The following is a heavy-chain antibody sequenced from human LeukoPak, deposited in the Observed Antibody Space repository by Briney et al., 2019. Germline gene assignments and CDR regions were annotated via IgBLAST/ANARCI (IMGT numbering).Heavy chain of an antibody. CDR2: IYYSGST. D-gene: IGHD6-13*01. V-gene: IGHV4-39*07. CDR1: GGSISSSSYY. Sequence: SETLSLTCTVSGGSISSSSYYWGWIRQPPGKGLEWIGSIYYSGSTYYNPSLKSRVTISVDTSKNQFSLKLSSVTAADTAVYYCAREEAAAGKETPPRSIDYWGQGTLVTVSS. J-gene: IGHJ4*02. CDR3: AREEAAAGKETPPRSIDY.